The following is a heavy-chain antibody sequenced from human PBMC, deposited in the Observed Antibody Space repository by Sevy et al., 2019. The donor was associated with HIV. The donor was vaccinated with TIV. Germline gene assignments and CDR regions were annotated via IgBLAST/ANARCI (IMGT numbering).Heavy chain of an antibody. V-gene: IGHV3-48*02. Sequence: GGSLRLSCAASGFTLSPYSMEWVRQAPGKGLEWVSHISSSSNIIYYAGSVKGRFTVSRDNAKNSLYLRMDSLRDEDTAVYYCARDAMRVGNSNYYYGMDVWGQGTTVTVSS. J-gene: IGHJ6*02. CDR1: GFTLSPYS. CDR3: ARDAMRVGNSNYYYGMDV. CDR2: ISSSSNII. D-gene: IGHD2-2*01.